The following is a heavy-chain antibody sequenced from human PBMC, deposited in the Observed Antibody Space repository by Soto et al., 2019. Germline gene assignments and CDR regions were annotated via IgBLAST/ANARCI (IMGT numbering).Heavy chain of an antibody. D-gene: IGHD6-13*01. CDR3: AKVSSSWYVGWFDP. V-gene: IGHV3-23*01. Sequence: EVQLLESGGGLVQPGGSLRFSCAASGFTFSSYAMSWVRQAPGKGLEWVSAISGSGGSTYYADSVKGRFTISRDNSKNTLYLQMNSLRAEDTAVDYCAKVSSSWYVGWFDPWGQGTLVTVSS. CDR2: ISGSGGST. CDR1: GFTFSSYA. J-gene: IGHJ5*02.